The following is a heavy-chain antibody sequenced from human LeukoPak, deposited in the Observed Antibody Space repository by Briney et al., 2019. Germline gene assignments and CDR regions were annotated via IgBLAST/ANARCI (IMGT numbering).Heavy chain of an antibody. D-gene: IGHD2-15*01. V-gene: IGHV3-21*01. CDR2: ISSSSSYI. J-gene: IGHJ4*02. CDR1: GFTFSSYS. Sequence: GGSLRLSCAASGFTFSSYSMNWVRQAPGKGLEWVSSISSSSSYIYYADSVKGRFTISRDNAKNSLYLQMNSLRAEDTAVYYCARMHCSCGSCYSVWYYFDYWGQGTLVTVSS. CDR3: ARMHCSCGSCYSVWYYFDY.